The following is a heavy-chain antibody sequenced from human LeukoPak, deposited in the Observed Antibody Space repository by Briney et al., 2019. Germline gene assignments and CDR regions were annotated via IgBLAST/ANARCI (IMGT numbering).Heavy chain of an antibody. D-gene: IGHD2-15*01. CDR1: GGSISSYY. CDR2: IYYSGST. V-gene: IGHV4-39*01. J-gene: IGHJ6*03. Sequence: SETLSLTCTVSGGSISSYYWGRIRQPPGKGLEWIGSIYYSGSTYYNPSLQSRVTISVDTSKNQFSLKLNSVTAADTAVYYCASFYCSGGSCYQYFSYYYMDVWGKGTTVTISS. CDR3: ASFYCSGGSCYQYFSYYYMDV.